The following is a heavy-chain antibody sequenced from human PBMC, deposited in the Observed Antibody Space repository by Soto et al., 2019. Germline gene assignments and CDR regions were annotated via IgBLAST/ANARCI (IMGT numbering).Heavy chain of an antibody. CDR3: ASQYYYGEGPVNYYYYGMDV. CDR2: IWYDGSNK. CDR1: GFTFSSYG. V-gene: IGHV3-33*01. J-gene: IGHJ6*02. D-gene: IGHD3-10*01. Sequence: GGSLRLSCAASGFTFSSYGMHWVRQAPGKGLEWVAVIWYDGSNKYYADSVKGRFTISRDNSKNTLYLQMNSLRAEDTAVYYCASQYYYGEGPVNYYYYGMDVWGQGTTVTVSS.